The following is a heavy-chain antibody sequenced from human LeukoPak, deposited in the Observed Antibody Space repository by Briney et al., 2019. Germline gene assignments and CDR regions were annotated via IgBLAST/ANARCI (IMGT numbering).Heavy chain of an antibody. V-gene: IGHV3-66*01. D-gene: IGHD3-10*01. CDR3: ARDVRKQGLWS. CDR2: IYSGDRT. CDR1: GFTVSTNY. Sequence: PGESLRLSCAASGFTVSTNYMSWVRQAPGKGLEWVSIIYSGDRTDYADSLKDRFTISRDTSKNTLYLQMSSLRAEDTAVYYCARDVRKQGLWSWGQGTLVTVSS. J-gene: IGHJ4*02.